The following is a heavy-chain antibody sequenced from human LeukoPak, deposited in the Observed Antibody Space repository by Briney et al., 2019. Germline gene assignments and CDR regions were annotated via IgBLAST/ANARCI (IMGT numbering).Heavy chain of an antibody. CDR2: IYYSGST. Sequence: SETLSLTCTVSGGSISSYYWSWIRQPPGKGLEWIGYIYYSGSTNYNPSLKSRATISVDTSKNQFSLKLSSVTAADTAVYYCARWDYAYYYYGMDVWGQGTTVTVSS. CDR1: GGSISSYY. CDR3: ARWDYAYYYYGMDV. D-gene: IGHD4-17*01. V-gene: IGHV4-59*01. J-gene: IGHJ6*02.